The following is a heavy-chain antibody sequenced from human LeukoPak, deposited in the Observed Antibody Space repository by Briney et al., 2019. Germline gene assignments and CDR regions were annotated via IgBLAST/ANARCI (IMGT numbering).Heavy chain of an antibody. J-gene: IGHJ4*02. Sequence: NTSETLSLTCTVSGGSISSSNWWSWVRQPPGKGLERIGEIYHSGSTNYNPSLKSRVTISVDKSKNQFSLKLSSVTAADTAVYYCARDYGSGSYTYFDYWGQGTLVTVSS. CDR3: ARDYGSGSYTYFDY. CDR1: GGSISSSNW. V-gene: IGHV4-4*02. D-gene: IGHD3-10*01. CDR2: IYHSGST.